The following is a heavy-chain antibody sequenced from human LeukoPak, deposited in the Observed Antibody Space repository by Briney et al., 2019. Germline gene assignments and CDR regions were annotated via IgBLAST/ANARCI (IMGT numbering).Heavy chain of an antibody. J-gene: IGHJ5*02. D-gene: IGHD3-10*01. CDR1: AYTFPTYG. V-gene: IGHV1-18*01. CDR2: INAYNGDT. CDR3: AGGGLWFGELPFDP. Sequence: ASMKVSCKASAYTFPTYGISWVRQAPGQGLEWMGWINAYNGDTNYAQKFQGRVTMTTDTSTSTAYMELRSLRSDDTAVYYCAGGGLWFGELPFDPWGQGTLVTVSS.